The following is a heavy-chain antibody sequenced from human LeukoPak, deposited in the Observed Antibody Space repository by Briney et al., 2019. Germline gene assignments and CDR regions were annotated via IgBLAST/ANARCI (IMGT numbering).Heavy chain of an antibody. V-gene: IGHV3-9*01. CDR1: GFTFEDYA. D-gene: IGHD3-22*01. Sequence: GGSLRLSCAASGFTFEDYAMHWVRQVPGKGLEWVSGISWNSGRIGYADSVKGRLTISRDNAKNSLYLQMNSLRAEDTASYYCARDHYYDSSGYHYFDYWGQGTLVTVSS. CDR2: ISWNSGRI. CDR3: ARDHYYDSSGYHYFDY. J-gene: IGHJ4*02.